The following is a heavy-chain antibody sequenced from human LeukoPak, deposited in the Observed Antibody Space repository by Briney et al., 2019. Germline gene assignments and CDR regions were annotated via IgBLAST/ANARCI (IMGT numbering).Heavy chain of an antibody. J-gene: IGHJ4*02. CDR1: GFTFNSFD. D-gene: IGHD3-22*01. Sequence: QPGGSLRLSCAASGFTFNSFDMGWVRQAPGKGLEWVSVISGSGGTTFYADSVKGRFTISRDNSKNTLYLQMNSLRAEDTAVYYCAKGGYYDSSGPGDYWGQGTLVTVSS. CDR3: AKGGYYDSSGPGDY. CDR2: ISGSGGTT. V-gene: IGHV3-23*01.